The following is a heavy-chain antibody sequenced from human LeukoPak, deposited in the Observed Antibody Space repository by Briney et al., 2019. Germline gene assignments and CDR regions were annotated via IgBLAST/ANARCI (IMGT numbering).Heavy chain of an antibody. J-gene: IGHJ5*02. CDR2: INPNSGGT. Sequence: ASVKVSCKASGYTFTGYYMHWVRQAPGQGLERMGWINPNSGGTNYAQKFQGRVTMTRDTSISTAYMELSRLRSDDTAVYYCARAREDITIFDWFDPWGQGTLVTVSS. CDR3: ARAREDITIFDWFDP. D-gene: IGHD3-3*01. V-gene: IGHV1-2*02. CDR1: GYTFTGYY.